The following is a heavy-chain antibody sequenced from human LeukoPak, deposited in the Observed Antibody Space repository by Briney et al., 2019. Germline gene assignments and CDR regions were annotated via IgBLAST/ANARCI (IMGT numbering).Heavy chain of an antibody. CDR1: GGSIISYY. D-gene: IGHD1-26*01. Sequence: PSETLSLTCTVSGGSIISYYWGWIRQPPGKGLDWIGSIYYSGSTYYNPSLKSRVTISVDTSKNQFSLKLSSVTAADTAMYYCARLPNSGSYLGHLDIWGQGTMVTVSS. J-gene: IGHJ3*02. CDR3: ARLPNSGSYLGHLDI. CDR2: IYYSGST. V-gene: IGHV4-39*01.